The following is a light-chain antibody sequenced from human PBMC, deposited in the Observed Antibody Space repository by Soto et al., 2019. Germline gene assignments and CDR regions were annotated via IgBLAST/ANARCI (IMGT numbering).Light chain of an antibody. CDR1: SSNIGNNA. V-gene: IGLV1-36*01. CDR2: YDD. Sequence: QSVLTQPPSVSAAPRQRVTISCSGSSSNIGNNAVNWYQQLPGKAPKLLIHYDDRMPSGVSDRFSGSKSGTSASLAISGLQSEDEADYYCAAWDDSLNGPLFGGGTKVTVL. CDR3: AAWDDSLNGPL. J-gene: IGLJ3*02.